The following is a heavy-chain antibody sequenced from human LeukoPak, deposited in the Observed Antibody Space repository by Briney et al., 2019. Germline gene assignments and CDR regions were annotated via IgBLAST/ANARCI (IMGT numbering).Heavy chain of an antibody. D-gene: IGHD6-6*01. J-gene: IGHJ4*02. CDR3: ARDKDVDSSSFPDY. V-gene: IGHV3-33*01. CDR2: IWYDGSNK. CDR1: GFTFSRYG. Sequence: GGSLRLSCAASGFTFSRYGMHWVRQAPGKGLEWVAVIWYDGSNKYYADSVKGRFTISRDNSKNTLYLQMNSLRAEDTAVYYCARDKDVDSSSFPDYWGQGTLVTVSS.